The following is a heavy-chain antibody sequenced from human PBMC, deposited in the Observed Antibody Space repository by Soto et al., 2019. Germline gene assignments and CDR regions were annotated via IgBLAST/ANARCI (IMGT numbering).Heavy chain of an antibody. V-gene: IGHV4-30-2*01. CDR3: ARSIVTPSAMFDP. CDR2: IYRTGHT. Sequence: PSETLSLTCAVSGGSVNRGGYSWSWIRQTPGKGLEWLAYIYRTGHTIYNPSLNSRATISLDEPNNQFSLHLTSVTAADTAVYYSARSIVTPSAMFDPWGQGLLVTVSS. CDR1: GGSVNRGGYS. D-gene: IGHD2-15*01. J-gene: IGHJ5*02.